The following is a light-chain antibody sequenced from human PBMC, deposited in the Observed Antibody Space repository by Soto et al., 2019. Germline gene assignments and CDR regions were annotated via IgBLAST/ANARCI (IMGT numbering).Light chain of an antibody. V-gene: IGKV3-20*01. CDR2: GAS. CDR3: QQYGSSPIT. CDR1: QSVSSSY. Sequence: EVVLTQSPGTLSLSPGERATLSCRASQSVSSSYLAWYQQKPGQAPMLLIYGASSRATGIPDRFSGSGSETDFNLTISRLGPEDFAVYYCQQYGSSPITFGQGTRLEIK. J-gene: IGKJ5*01.